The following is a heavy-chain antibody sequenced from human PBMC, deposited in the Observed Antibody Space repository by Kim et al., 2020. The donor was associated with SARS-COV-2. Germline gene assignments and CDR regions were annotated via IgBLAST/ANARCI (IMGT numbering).Heavy chain of an antibody. CDR2: ISGTGGTI. CDR3: TKGVRRVGATVDY. Sequence: GGSLRLSCAASGFTFSTYAMAWVRQAPGKGLEWVSSISGTGGTIYYADSMKGRFTISRDNSKNILYLQMNSLRAEDTAVYYCTKGVRRVGATVDYWGQGT. CDR1: GFTFSTYA. V-gene: IGHV3-23*01. D-gene: IGHD1-26*01. J-gene: IGHJ4*02.